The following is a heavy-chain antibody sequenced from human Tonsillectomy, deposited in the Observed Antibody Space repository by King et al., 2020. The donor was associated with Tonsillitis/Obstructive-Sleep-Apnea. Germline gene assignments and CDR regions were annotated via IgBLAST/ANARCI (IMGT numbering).Heavy chain of an antibody. CDR1: GGSFSGYY. CDR3: ARGDFSGNY. Sequence: VQLQQWGAGLLKPSETLSLTCAVYGGSFSGYYWSWVRQPPGKGLEWIGEINHSGSTNYNPSLKSRVTISVDTSKNQFSLKLISVTAADTAVYYCARGDFSGNYWGQGTLVTVSS. D-gene: IGHD1-1*01. V-gene: IGHV4-34*01. J-gene: IGHJ4*02. CDR2: INHSGST.